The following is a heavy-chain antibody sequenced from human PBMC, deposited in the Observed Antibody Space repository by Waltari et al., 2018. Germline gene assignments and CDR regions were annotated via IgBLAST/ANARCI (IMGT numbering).Heavy chain of an antibody. CDR2: TNNSGSP. Sequence: PGKGLAGIVETNNSGSPNNIPGLKSRVTIAGTTAKKQFSLKLSPVTAAVSAVYYCARGRRWLVSGFDYWGQGTLFTVGS. V-gene: IGHV4-34*01. D-gene: IGHD6-19*01. J-gene: IGHJ4*02. CDR3: ARGRRWLVSGFDY.